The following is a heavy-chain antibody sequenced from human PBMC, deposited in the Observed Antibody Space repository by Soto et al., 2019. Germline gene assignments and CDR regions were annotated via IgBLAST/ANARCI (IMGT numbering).Heavy chain of an antibody. V-gene: IGHV4-31*03. CDR1: GGSISSGGYY. CDR2: IYYSGST. J-gene: IGHJ6*02. Sequence: LSLTCTVSGGSISSGGYYWSWIRQHPGKGLEWIGYIYYSGSTYYNPSLKSRVTISVDTSKNQFSLKLSSVTAADTAVYYCARDRYDSSGYHYYYYYYGMDVWGQGTTVTVSS. D-gene: IGHD3-22*01. CDR3: ARDRYDSSGYHYYYYYYGMDV.